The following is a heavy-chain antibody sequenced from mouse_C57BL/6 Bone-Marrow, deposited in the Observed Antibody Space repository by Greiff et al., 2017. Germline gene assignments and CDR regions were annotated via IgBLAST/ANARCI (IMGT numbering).Heavy chain of an antibody. CDR1: GFTFSSYA. CDR2: ISDGGSYT. V-gene: IGHV5-4*01. D-gene: IGHD4-1*01. CDR3: ARDVGRSAMDY. Sequence: EVKLMESGGGLVKPGGSLKLSCAASGFTFSSYAMSWVRQTPEKRLEWVATISDGGSYTYYPDNVKGRFTISRDNAKNNLYLQMSHLKSEDTAMYYCARDVGRSAMDYWGQGTPVTVSS. J-gene: IGHJ4*01.